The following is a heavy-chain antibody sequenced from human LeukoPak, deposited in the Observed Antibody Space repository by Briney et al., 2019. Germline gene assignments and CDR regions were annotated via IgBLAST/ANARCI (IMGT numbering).Heavy chain of an antibody. V-gene: IGHV1-69*06. D-gene: IGHD2-15*01. J-gene: IGHJ3*02. Sequence: SVKVSCKASGGTFSNYAISWVRQAPGQGLEWMGGIIPIFGTANYAQKFRGRVTITADKSTRTAYMELSSLRSEDTAVYYCARRMNAFDIWGQGTMVTVSS. CDR3: ARRMNAFDI. CDR2: IIPIFGTA. CDR1: GGTFSNYA.